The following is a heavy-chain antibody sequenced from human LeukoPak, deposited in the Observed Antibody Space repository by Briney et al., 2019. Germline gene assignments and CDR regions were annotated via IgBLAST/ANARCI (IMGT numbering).Heavy chain of an antibody. CDR1: VYTFTSYY. D-gene: IGHD6-13*01. J-gene: IGHJ5*02. CDR3: ARDRPGIAAAGRPNWFDP. CDR2: INPSGGST. Sequence: ASVKVSCKASVYTFTSYYMHWVRQAPGQGLEWMGIINPSGGSTSYAQKFQGRVTMTRDMSTSTVYMELSSLRSEDTAVYYCARDRPGIAAAGRPNWFDPWGQGTLVTVSS. V-gene: IGHV1-46*01.